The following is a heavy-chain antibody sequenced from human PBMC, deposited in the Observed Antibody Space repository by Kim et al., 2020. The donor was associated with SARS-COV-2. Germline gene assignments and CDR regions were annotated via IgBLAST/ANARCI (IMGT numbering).Heavy chain of an antibody. Sequence: SETLSLTCTVSGGSISSSSYYWGWIRQPPGKGLEGIGSIYYSGSTYYNPSLKSRVTISVDTSKNQFSLKLSSVTAAATAVYYCARVARPYYDSSGYTRDRAYYFDYWGQRNLVNVST. D-gene: IGHD3-22*01. CDR3: ARVARPYYDSSGYTRDRAYYFDY. V-gene: IGHV4-39*07. J-gene: IGHJ4*02. CDR1: GGSISSSSYY. CDR2: IYYSGST.